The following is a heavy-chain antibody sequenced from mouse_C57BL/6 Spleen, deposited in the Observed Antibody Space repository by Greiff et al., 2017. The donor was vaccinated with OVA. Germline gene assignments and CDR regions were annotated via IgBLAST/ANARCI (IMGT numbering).Heavy chain of an antibody. D-gene: IGHD2-1*01. V-gene: IGHV1-61*01. CDR3: ARRAYGNFGY. J-gene: IGHJ2*01. CDR2: IYPSDSET. Sequence: VQLQQPGAELVRPGSSVKLSCKASGYTFTSYWMDWVKQRPGQGLEWIGNIYPSDSETHYNQKFKDKATLTVDKSSITAYMQLSSLTSDDSAVYYCARRAYGNFGYWGQGTTLTVSS. CDR1: GYTFTSYW.